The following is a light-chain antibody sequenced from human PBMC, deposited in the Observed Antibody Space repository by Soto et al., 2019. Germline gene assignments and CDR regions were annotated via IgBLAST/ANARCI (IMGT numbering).Light chain of an antibody. Sequence: VLTQSPGTLSLSVGQRATLSCRPSQSVSGDYLAWYQHKSGQAPRLLIYGASNRATETPDRFSGSGSGIDFILTISRLEPEDFAVYYCQKYGDSSITFGQGTLLEIK. V-gene: IGKV3-20*01. J-gene: IGKJ5*01. CDR2: GAS. CDR1: QSVSGDY. CDR3: QKYGDSSIT.